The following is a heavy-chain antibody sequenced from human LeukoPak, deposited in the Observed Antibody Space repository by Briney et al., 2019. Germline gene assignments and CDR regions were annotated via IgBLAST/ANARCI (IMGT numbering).Heavy chain of an antibody. V-gene: IGHV1-69*05. Sequence: SVKVSRKASGGTFSSYAISGVRQAPGQGLEWMGRIIPIFGTANYAQKFQGRVTINTDESTSTAYMELSSLRSEDTAVYYCARDPVVAAHFDYWGQGTLVTVSS. D-gene: IGHD2-15*01. CDR1: GGTFSSYA. CDR3: ARDPVVAAHFDY. J-gene: IGHJ4*02. CDR2: IIPIFGTA.